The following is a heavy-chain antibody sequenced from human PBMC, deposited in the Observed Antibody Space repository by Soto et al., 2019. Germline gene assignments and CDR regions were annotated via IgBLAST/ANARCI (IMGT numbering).Heavy chain of an antibody. CDR1: GGSFRTYA. CDR2: IVPLFNTP. CDR3: ARDPSGPYLEWLLRLPSTYGMDV. D-gene: IGHD3-3*01. J-gene: IGHJ6*02. Sequence: SVKVSCKASGGSFRTYAITRVRQVPGQGLEWMGGIVPLFNTPNYAQKFQGRVTITADESLSTAYVELSSLRPEDTAVYYCARDPSGPYLEWLLRLPSTYGMDVWGQGTTVTVS. V-gene: IGHV1-69*13.